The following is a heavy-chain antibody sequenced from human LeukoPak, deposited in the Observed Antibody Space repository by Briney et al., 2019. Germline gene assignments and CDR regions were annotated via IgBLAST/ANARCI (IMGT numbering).Heavy chain of an antibody. CDR3: ATRGGIAARGY. J-gene: IGHJ4*02. CDR2: ISYDGSNK. Sequence: PGGSLRLSCAASGFTFSSYGMHWVRQAPGKGLEWVAVISYDGSNKYYADSVKGRFTISRDNSKNTLYLQMNSLRAEDTAVYYCATRGGIAARGYWGQGTLVTVSS. V-gene: IGHV3-30*03. CDR1: GFTFSSYG. D-gene: IGHD6-6*01.